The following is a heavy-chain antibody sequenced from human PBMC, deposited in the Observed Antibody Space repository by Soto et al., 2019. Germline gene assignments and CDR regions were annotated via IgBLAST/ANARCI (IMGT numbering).Heavy chain of an antibody. CDR2: IMPIVGTA. Sequence: QVQLVQSGAEVKKPGSSVKVSCKASGGTFSSYGISWVRQAPGQGLEWMGGIMPIVGTANYAQKFQGRVTITADDSTSTAYMELSSLRSEDTAVYYCTAGENYDILTGYFYYYGMDVWGQGTTVTVSS. V-gene: IGHV1-69*01. J-gene: IGHJ6*02. CDR3: TAGENYDILTGYFYYYGMDV. D-gene: IGHD3-9*01. CDR1: GGTFSSYG.